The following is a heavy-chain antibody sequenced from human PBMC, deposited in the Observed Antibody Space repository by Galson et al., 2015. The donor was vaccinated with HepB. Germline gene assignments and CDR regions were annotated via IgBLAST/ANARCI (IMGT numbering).Heavy chain of an antibody. CDR2: INPSGGST. J-gene: IGHJ6*02. CDR3: ARDVRPMTTVIYYYYGMDV. Sequence: SVKVSCKASGYTFTSYYMHWVRQAPGQGLEWMGLINPSGGSTSYAQKFQGRVTMTRDTSTSTVYMELSSLRSEDTAVYYCARDVRPMTTVIYYYYGMDVWGQGTTVTVSS. D-gene: IGHD4-11*01. V-gene: IGHV1-46*01. CDR1: GYTFTSYY.